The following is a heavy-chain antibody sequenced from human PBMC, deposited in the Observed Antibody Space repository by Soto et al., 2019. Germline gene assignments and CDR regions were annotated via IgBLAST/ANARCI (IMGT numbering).Heavy chain of an antibody. Sequence: EVQLLESGGGLVQPGGSLRLSCAASGFTFSSYAMSWVRQAPGKGLEWVSAISGSGGSTYYADSVKGRFTISRDNSKNTRYLQMNSLSAEDTAVYYCAGGVRYYYYGMDVWGQGTTVTVSS. CDR3: AGGVRYYYYGMDV. V-gene: IGHV3-23*01. J-gene: IGHJ6*02. CDR2: ISGSGGST. D-gene: IGHD3-3*01. CDR1: GFTFSSYA.